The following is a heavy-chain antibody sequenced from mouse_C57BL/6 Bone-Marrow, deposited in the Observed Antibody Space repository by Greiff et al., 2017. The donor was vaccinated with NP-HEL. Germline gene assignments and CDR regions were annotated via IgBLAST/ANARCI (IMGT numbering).Heavy chain of an antibody. J-gene: IGHJ4*01. CDR1: GYTFTSSW. D-gene: IGHD2-2*01. V-gene: IGHV1-64*01. Sequence: QVQLQQPGAELVKPGASVKLSCKASGYTFTSSWMHWVKQRPGQGLEWIGMIHPNSGSTNYNEKFKSKATLTVDKSSSTAYMQLSSLTSEDSAVYDCARGLLWLRRRDYYAMDYWGQGTSVTVSS. CDR2: IHPNSGST. CDR3: ARGLLWLRRRDYYAMDY.